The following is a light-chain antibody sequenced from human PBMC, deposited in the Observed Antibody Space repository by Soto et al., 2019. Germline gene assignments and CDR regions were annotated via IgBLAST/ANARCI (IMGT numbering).Light chain of an antibody. V-gene: IGKV3-20*01. CDR2: GPS. CDR1: QSVSD. CDR3: QQYGSSPWT. J-gene: IGKJ1*01. Sequence: EIVLTQSPGTLSLSPGERATLSCRASQSVSDLAWYQHKPGQAPRLLIYGPSTRATGIPDRVSGSGSGTDFTLTISGLEPEDFAVYYCQQYGSSPWTFGQGTKVDIK.